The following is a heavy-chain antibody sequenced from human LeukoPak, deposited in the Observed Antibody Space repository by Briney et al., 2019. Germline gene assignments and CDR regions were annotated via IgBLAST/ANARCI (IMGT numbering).Heavy chain of an antibody. CDR2: IYYSGST. J-gene: IGHJ3*02. D-gene: IGHD2-15*01. CDR1: GGSISSYY. V-gene: IGHV4-59*01. CDR3: ARASPLVVVTALCDAFDI. Sequence: PSETLSLTCTVSGGSISSYYWSWIRQPPGKGLEWIGYIYYSGSTNYNPSLKSRVTISVDTSKNQFSLKLSSVAAADTAVYYCARASPLVVVTALCDAFDIWGQGTMVTVSS.